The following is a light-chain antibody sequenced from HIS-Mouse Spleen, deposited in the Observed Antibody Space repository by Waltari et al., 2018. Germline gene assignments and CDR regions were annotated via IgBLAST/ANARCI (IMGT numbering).Light chain of an antibody. CDR1: SLPTKY. CDR3: YSTDSSGNHRV. Sequence: SYELTQPPSVSVSPGQTASIPCSGDSLPTKYAYWYQQKSGQAPVLVIYEDSKRPPGITERISGSSTGTMATLTISGAQVEDEADYYCYSTDSSGNHRVFGGGTKRTVL. V-gene: IGLV3-10*01. CDR2: EDS. J-gene: IGLJ2*01.